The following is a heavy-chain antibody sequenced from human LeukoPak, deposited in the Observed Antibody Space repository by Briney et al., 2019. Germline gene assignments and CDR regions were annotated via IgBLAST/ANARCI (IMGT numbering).Heavy chain of an antibody. CDR1: GYRFTTYW. Sequence: GESLKISCKGSGYRFTTYWIGWVRQMPGKGLEWMGIIYPGDSDTRYSPSFRGQVTISADKSIITAYLQWSSLKASDTAMYYCARLVAFSGPEGGWFDSWGQGTLVTVSS. CDR2: IYPGDSDT. CDR3: ARLVAFSGPEGGWFDS. V-gene: IGHV5-51*01. J-gene: IGHJ5*01. D-gene: IGHD6-19*01.